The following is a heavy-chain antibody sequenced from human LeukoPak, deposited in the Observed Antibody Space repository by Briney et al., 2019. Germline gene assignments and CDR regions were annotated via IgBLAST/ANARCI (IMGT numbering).Heavy chain of an antibody. J-gene: IGHJ4*02. CDR2: IFYSGST. Sequence: PSETLSLTCTVSGGSISSSTYYSGWIRQPPGKGLEWIGSIFYSGSTYYNPSLKSRVTLSVDTSKNQFSLKLSSVPAADTAVYYCAGHGYSSGWYKFDYWGQGILVTVSS. D-gene: IGHD6-19*01. V-gene: IGHV4-39*01. CDR3: AGHGYSSGWYKFDY. CDR1: GGSISSSTYY.